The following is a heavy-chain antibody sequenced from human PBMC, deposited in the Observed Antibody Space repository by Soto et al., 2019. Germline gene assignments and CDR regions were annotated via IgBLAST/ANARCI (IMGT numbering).Heavy chain of an antibody. CDR2: IYYSGST. J-gene: IGHJ4*02. D-gene: IGHD1-20*01. Sequence: SHPSSVAYGSSSSYYWRRIRKPPGKGLEWIGYIYYSGSTNYNPSLKSRVTISVDTSKNQFSLKLSSVTAADTAVYYCARPTNNSGRPFGYCGQGTLVTVSS. V-gene: IGHV4-59*01. CDR1: YGSSSSYY. CDR3: ARPTNNSGRPFGY.